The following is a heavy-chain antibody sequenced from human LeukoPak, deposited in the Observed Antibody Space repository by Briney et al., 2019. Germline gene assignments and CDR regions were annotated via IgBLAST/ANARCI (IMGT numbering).Heavy chain of an antibody. V-gene: IGHV1-18*01. Sequence: ASVTVSCKASGYTFTSYGISWVGQAPGQGVEWRGWISAYNGNTNYAQKLQGRVTMTTDTSTSTAYMELRSLRSDDTAVHYCAAGYCSSTSCYEFDYWGQGTLVTVSS. J-gene: IGHJ4*02. D-gene: IGHD2-2*01. CDR3: AAGYCSSTSCYEFDY. CDR1: GYTFTSYG. CDR2: ISAYNGNT.